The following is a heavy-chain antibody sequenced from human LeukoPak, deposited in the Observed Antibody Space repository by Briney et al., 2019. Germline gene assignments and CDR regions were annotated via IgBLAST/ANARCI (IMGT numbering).Heavy chain of an antibody. J-gene: IGHJ6*02. V-gene: IGHV4-30-4*01. D-gene: IGHD3-3*01. CDR2: IYYSGST. Sequence: PSETLSLTCTVSGGSISSGDYYWSWIRQPPGKGLEWIGYIYYSGSTYYNPSLKSRVTISVDTSKNQFSLKLSSVTAADTAVYYCARDQGVAAMDVWGQGTTVTVSS. CDR3: ARDQGVAAMDV. CDR1: GGSISSGDYY.